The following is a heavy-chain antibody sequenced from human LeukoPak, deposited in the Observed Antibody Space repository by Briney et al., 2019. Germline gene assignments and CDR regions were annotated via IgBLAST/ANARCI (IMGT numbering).Heavy chain of an antibody. J-gene: IGHJ4*02. Sequence: ASVKVSCKASGYTFTGYYMHWVRQAPGQGLEWMGWINPNSGGTNYAQKFQGRVTMTRDTSISTAYMELSRLRSDDTAVYYCARDSSSWYNRDYWGQGTLVTVSS. CDR3: ARDSSSWYNRDY. CDR2: INPNSGGT. V-gene: IGHV1-2*02. CDR1: GYTFTGYY. D-gene: IGHD6-13*01.